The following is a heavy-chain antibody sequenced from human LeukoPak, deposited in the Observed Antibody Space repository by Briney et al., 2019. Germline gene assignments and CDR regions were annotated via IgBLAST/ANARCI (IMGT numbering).Heavy chain of an antibody. D-gene: IGHD3-9*01. Sequence: SETLSLTCTVSGGSISSSSYYWGWIRQPPGKGLEWIGEINHSGSTNYNPSLKSRVTISVDTSKNQFSLKLSSVTAADTAVYYCARRPYYDILTGYYYYYYYMDVWGKGTTVTVSS. J-gene: IGHJ6*03. CDR3: ARRPYYDILTGYYYYYYYMDV. CDR1: GGSISSSSYY. CDR2: INHSGST. V-gene: IGHV4-39*07.